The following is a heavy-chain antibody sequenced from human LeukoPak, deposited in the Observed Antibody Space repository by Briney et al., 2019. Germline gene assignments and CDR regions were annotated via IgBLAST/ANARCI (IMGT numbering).Heavy chain of an antibody. V-gene: IGHV4-61*02. Sequence: SQTLSLTCTVSAGSISSGSYYWSWIRQPAGKGLEWIGRIYTSGSTNYNPSLRSRVTILLNTSKNQFSLNLNSVTAADTAVYYCARVDIPMAGHAFDICGQGTMVTVSS. CDR3: ARVDIPMAGHAFDI. CDR1: AGSISSGSYY. J-gene: IGHJ3*02. D-gene: IGHD5-18*01. CDR2: IYTSGST.